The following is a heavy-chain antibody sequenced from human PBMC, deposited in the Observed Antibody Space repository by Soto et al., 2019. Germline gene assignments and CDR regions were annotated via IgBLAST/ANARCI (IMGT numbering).Heavy chain of an antibody. D-gene: IGHD1-26*01. Sequence: ASVKVSCKASGYTFTSYAMHWVCQAPGQRLEWMGWINAGNGNTKYSQKFQGRVTITRDTSASTAYMELSSLRSEDTAVYYCASEYSGSYFAFDIWGQGTMVTVSS. V-gene: IGHV1-3*01. CDR3: ASEYSGSYFAFDI. CDR1: GYTFTSYA. CDR2: INAGNGNT. J-gene: IGHJ3*02.